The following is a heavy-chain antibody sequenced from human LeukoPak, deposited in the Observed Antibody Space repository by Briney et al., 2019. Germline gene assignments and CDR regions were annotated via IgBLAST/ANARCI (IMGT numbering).Heavy chain of an antibody. V-gene: IGHV3-23*01. J-gene: IGHJ6*03. D-gene: IGHD2-2*01. Sequence: GGSLRLSCTASGFTFSSYAMSWVRQAPGKGLEWVSAISGSGGSTYYADSVKGRFTISRDNSKNTLYLQMNSLRAEDTAVYYCAKRSGYCSSTSCLYYYYMDVWGKGTTVTVSS. CDR3: AKRSGYCSSTSCLYYYYMDV. CDR2: ISGSGGST. CDR1: GFTFSSYA.